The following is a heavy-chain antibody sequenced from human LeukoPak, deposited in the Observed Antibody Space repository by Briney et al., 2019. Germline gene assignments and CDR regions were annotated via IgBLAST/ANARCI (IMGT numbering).Heavy chain of an antibody. CDR1: GYSFTSYW. CDR3: ARGRFLEWLLYYGWFDP. J-gene: IGHJ5*02. V-gene: IGHV5-51*01. D-gene: IGHD3-3*01. Sequence: GESLKISCKGSGYSFTSYWIGWVRQMPGKGLEWMGIIYPGDSDTRYSPSFQGQVTISADKSISTAYLQWSSLKASDTAMYYCARGRFLEWLLYYGWFDPWGQGTLVTVSS. CDR2: IYPGDSDT.